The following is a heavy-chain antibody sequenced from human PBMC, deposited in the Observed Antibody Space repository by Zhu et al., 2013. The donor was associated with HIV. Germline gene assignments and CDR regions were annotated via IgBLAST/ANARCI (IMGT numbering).Heavy chain of an antibody. D-gene: IGHD3-10*01. CDR2: INPNSGGT. CDR1: GYTFTGYY. V-gene: IGHV1-2*04. CDR3: ARGAGARLLWFREMTRFDY. J-gene: IGHJ4*02. Sequence: QVQLVQSGAEVKKPGASVKVSCKASGYTFTGYYMHWVRQAPGQGLEWMGWINPNSGGTNYAQKFQGWVTMTRDTSISTAYMELSRLRSDDTAVYYCARGAGARLLWFREMTRFDYWGQGTLVTVSS.